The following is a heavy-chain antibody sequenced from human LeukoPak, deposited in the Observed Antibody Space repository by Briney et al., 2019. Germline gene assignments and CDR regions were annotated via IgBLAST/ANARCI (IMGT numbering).Heavy chain of an antibody. CDR3: AKDTTYSSSGWNFDY. Sequence: GGSLRLSCAASGFTFDDYAMPWVRQAPGKGLEWVSGISWNSGSIGYADSVKGRFAISRDNAKNSLYLQMNSLRAEDTALYYCAKDTTYSSSGWNFDYWGQGTLVTVSS. CDR1: GFTFDDYA. CDR2: ISWNSGSI. V-gene: IGHV3-9*01. J-gene: IGHJ4*02. D-gene: IGHD6-19*01.